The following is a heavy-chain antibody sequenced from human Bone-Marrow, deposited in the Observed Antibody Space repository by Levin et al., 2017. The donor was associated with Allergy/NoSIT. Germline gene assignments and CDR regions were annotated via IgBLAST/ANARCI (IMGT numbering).Heavy chain of an antibody. CDR3: ARAVRGYSYGPFDI. J-gene: IGHJ3*02. V-gene: IGHV3-11*05. CDR1: GFTFSDYY. Sequence: GGSLRLSCAASGFTFSDYYMSWIRQAPGKGLEWVSYISSTSTFTNYADSVKGRFTISRDNAKNSLYLQMNSLRAEDTAVYYCARAVRGYSYGPFDIWGQGTVVTVSS. CDR2: ISSTSTFT. D-gene: IGHD5-18*01.